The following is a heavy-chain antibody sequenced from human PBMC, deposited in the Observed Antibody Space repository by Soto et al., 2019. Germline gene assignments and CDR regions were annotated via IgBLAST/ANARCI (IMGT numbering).Heavy chain of an antibody. CDR1: GFIFSNYG. J-gene: IGHJ4*02. V-gene: IGHV3-30*18. CDR3: AKRGGVVGGSEHPFFEY. CDR2: ISFDGKNR. Sequence: VQLVESGGGVVQPGKSLRLSCAASGFIFSNYGMHWVRQAPGKGLEWVALISFDGKNRNYPASVKGRFTIYRDNPKNTLYLEMNSLRPEDTAFYYCAKRGGVVGGSEHPFFEYWGQGTLVTVSS. D-gene: IGHD2-15*01.